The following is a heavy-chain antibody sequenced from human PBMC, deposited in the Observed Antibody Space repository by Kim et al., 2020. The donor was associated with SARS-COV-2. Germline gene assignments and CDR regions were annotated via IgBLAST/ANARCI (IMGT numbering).Heavy chain of an antibody. CDR1: GFTFSRYW. CDR3: ASLIGFTRPFDY. J-gene: IGHJ4*02. D-gene: IGHD2-2*03. CDR2: INSDGTTT. V-gene: IGHV3-74*01. Sequence: GGSLRLSCAASGFTFSRYWMQWVRQAPGKGLVWVSGINSDGTTTTYADSVKGRFTISRDNAKSTLYLQMNSLRAEDTAVYYCASLIGFTRPFDYWGQGALVTVSS.